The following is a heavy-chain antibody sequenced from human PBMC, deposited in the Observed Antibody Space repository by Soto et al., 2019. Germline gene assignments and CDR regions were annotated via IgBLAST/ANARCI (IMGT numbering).Heavy chain of an antibody. Sequence: QVQLVEAGGGLVKPGGSLRLSCAASGFTFSDYYMRWIRQAPGKGLECISYISGRSNFTKYADSVKGRFTISRYNAKNSLYLQMNSLRAEDTAVYYCARRGATTVTMRIYNWFDPWGQGTLVTVSS. D-gene: IGHD4-17*01. J-gene: IGHJ5*02. V-gene: IGHV3-11*06. CDR3: ARRGATTVTMRIYNWFDP. CDR2: ISGRSNFT. CDR1: GFTFSDYY.